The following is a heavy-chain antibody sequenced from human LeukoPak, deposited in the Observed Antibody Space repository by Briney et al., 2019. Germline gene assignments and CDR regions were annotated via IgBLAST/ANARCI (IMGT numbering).Heavy chain of an antibody. V-gene: IGHV4-59*01. D-gene: IGHD2-15*01. CDR2: IYYSGST. CDR1: GGSISSYY. Sequence: SETLSLTCTVSGGSISSYYWSWIRQPPGKGLEWIGYIYYSGSTNYNPSLKSRVTISVDTSKNQFSLKLSSVTAADTAVYYCARGLGYCSGGSCPPAYYYYYYMDVWGKGTTVTVSS. CDR3: ARGLGYCSGGSCPPAYYYYYYMDV. J-gene: IGHJ6*03.